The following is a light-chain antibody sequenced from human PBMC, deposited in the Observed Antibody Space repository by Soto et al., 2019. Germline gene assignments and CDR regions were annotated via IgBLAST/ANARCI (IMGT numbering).Light chain of an antibody. J-gene: IGKJ4*01. CDR1: QGIAPY. V-gene: IGKV1-27*01. CDR3: QKYNSALLT. Sequence: DVQMTQSPSSLSAFVGDRVTITCRASQGIAPYLAWFQQKPGKVPKLLIYATSTLQSGVPSRFSGSGSGTDFTVSITSVQPEDVSTYYCQKYNSALLTFGGGTKVEIK. CDR2: ATS.